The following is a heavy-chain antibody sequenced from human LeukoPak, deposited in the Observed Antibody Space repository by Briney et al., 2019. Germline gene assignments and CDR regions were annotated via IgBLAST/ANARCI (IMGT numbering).Heavy chain of an antibody. Sequence: KASQTLSLTCTVSGGSISSGDYYWSWIRQHPGKGLEWIGYIYYSGSTYYTPSLKSRVTISVDTSKNQFSLKLSSVTAADTAVFYCARLLAARHSFDYWGQGSLVTVSS. CDR2: IYYSGST. J-gene: IGHJ4*02. V-gene: IGHV4-31*03. CDR1: GGSISSGDYY. D-gene: IGHD6-6*01. CDR3: ARLLAARHSFDY.